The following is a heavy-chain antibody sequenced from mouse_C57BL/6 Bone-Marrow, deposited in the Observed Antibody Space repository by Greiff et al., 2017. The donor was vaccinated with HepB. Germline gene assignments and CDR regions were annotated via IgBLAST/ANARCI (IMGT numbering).Heavy chain of an antibody. CDR1: GYTFTSYG. CDR2: IYPRSGNT. D-gene: IGHD1-1*01. Sequence: VKLVESGAELARPGASVKLSCKASGYTFTSYGISWVKQRTGQGLEWIGEIYPRSGNTYYNEKFKGKATLTADKSSSTAYMELRSLTSEDSAVYFCARRFITTVVATPFAYWGQGTLVTVSA. J-gene: IGHJ3*01. CDR3: ARRFITTVVATPFAY. V-gene: IGHV1-81*01.